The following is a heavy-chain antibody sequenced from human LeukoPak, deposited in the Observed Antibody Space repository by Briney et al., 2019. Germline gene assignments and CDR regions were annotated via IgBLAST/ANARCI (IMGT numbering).Heavy chain of an antibody. V-gene: IGHV3-73*01. D-gene: IGHD2-2*01. CDR1: GFTLSGSH. Sequence: GGSLKLSCTASGFTLSGSHMHWVRQAPGRGLEWVGHIRRNYETAYGASVKGRFTISRDDSKNMAYLHMNSLRSEDTAFYFCARQTNSCHDYWGQGTLVTVSS. J-gene: IGHJ4*02. CDR2: IRRNYET. CDR3: ARQTNSCHDY.